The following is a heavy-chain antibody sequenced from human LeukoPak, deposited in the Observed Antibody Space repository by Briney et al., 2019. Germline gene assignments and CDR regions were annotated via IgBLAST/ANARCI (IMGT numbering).Heavy chain of an antibody. D-gene: IGHD3-22*01. J-gene: IGHJ4*02. Sequence: GESLKISCKGSGYSFTSYWIGWVRQMPEKGLEWMGIIYPGDSDTGYSPSFQGQVTISADKSISTAYLQWSSLKASDTAMYYCARRLDHYDSSGYSRSFDYWGQGTLVTVSS. CDR2: IYPGDSDT. CDR1: GYSFTSYW. V-gene: IGHV5-51*01. CDR3: ARRLDHYDSSGYSRSFDY.